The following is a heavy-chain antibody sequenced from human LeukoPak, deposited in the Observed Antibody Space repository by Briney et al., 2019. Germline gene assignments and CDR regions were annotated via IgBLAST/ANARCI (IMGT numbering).Heavy chain of an antibody. D-gene: IGHD3-10*01. CDR2: ISSSSSYI. Sequence: GGSLRLSCAASGFTFSSYSMNWVRQAPGKGLEWVSSISSSSSYIYYADSVKGRFTISRDNAKNSLYLQMNSLRAEDTAVYYCARDLLYGSGILESSYYYYYGMDVWGQGTTVTVSS. V-gene: IGHV3-21*01. CDR1: GFTFSSYS. J-gene: IGHJ6*02. CDR3: ARDLLYGSGILESSYYYYYGMDV.